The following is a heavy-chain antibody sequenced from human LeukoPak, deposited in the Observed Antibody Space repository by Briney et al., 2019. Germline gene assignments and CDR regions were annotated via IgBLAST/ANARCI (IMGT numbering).Heavy chain of an antibody. Sequence: SETLSLTCTVSGGSISSYYWSWIRQPPGKGLEWIGYIYYSGSTNYNPSLKSRVTISVDKSKNQFSLKLSSVTAADTAVYYCARGHSSGWDYYYMDVWGKGTTVTISS. V-gene: IGHV4-59*01. CDR2: IYYSGST. J-gene: IGHJ6*03. CDR3: ARGHSSGWDYYYMDV. D-gene: IGHD6-19*01. CDR1: GGSISSYY.